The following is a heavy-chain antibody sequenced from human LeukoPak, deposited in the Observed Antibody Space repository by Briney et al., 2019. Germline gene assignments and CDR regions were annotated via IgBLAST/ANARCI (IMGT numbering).Heavy chain of an antibody. CDR2: INWNGGST. V-gene: IGHV3-20*04. D-gene: IGHD2-21*01. J-gene: IGHJ4*02. CDR1: GFTFDDYG. Sequence: GGSLRLSCAASGFTFDDYGMSWVRQAPGKGLEWVSGINWNGGSTGYADSVKGRFTISRDNAKNSLYLQMNSLRAEDTAVYYCARERLTCGGDCYDCWGQGALVTVSS. CDR3: ARERLTCGGDCYDC.